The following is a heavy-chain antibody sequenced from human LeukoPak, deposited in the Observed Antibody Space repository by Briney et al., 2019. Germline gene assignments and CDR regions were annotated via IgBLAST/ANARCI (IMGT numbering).Heavy chain of an antibody. CDR3: ARVGCSSTSCYEGPVFDY. J-gene: IGHJ4*02. CDR2: IYYSGST. CDR1: GGSISSSSYY. Sequence: SETLSLTCTVSGGSISSSSYYWGWIRQPPGKGLEWIGSIYYSGSTYYNPSLKSRVTISVDTSKNQFSLKLSSVTAADTAVYYCARVGCSSTSCYEGPVFDYWGQGTLVTVSS. V-gene: IGHV4-39*07. D-gene: IGHD2-2*01.